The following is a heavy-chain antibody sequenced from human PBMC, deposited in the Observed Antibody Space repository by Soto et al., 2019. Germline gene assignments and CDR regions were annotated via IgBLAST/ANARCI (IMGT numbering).Heavy chain of an antibody. CDR3: ALRRHDYGDYYFDY. J-gene: IGHJ4*02. CDR2: IYHSGST. V-gene: IGHV4-4*02. Sequence: PSETLSLTCTVSGGSISSSNWWSWVRQPPGKGLEWIGEIYHSGSTNYNPSLKSRVTISVDKSKNQFSLKLSSVTASDTAVYYCALRRHDYGDYYFDYRGQGTLVTVSS. CDR1: GGSISSSNW. D-gene: IGHD4-17*01.